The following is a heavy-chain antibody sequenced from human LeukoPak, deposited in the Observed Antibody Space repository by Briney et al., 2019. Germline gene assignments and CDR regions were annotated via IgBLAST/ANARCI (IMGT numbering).Heavy chain of an antibody. D-gene: IGHD3-10*01. CDR2: ISGSGGGSI. CDR1: GFTFSSYA. Sequence: GGSLRLSCAASGFTFSSYAMSWVRQAPGKGLEWVSAISGSGGGSINYAESVKGRFTISRDNSKNMLFLQMNSLRAEDTAIYYCAKSSFGELLHFDSWGQGTLVTVSS. J-gene: IGHJ4*02. CDR3: AKSSFGELLHFDS. V-gene: IGHV3-23*01.